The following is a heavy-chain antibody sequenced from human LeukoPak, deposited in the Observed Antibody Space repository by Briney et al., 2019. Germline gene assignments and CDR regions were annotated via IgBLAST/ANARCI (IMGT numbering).Heavy chain of an antibody. CDR2: IDRDDDK. CDR1: GFSLSTSGMC. Sequence: ESGPTLVNPTQTLTLTCTFSGFSLSTSGMCVSWIRQPPGKALEWLARIDRDDDKYYSTSLKTRLTISKDTSKNQAVLTMTNMDPVDTATYYCARISKRVLDYWGQGTLVTVSS. V-gene: IGHV2-70*11. CDR3: ARISKRVLDY. J-gene: IGHJ4*02.